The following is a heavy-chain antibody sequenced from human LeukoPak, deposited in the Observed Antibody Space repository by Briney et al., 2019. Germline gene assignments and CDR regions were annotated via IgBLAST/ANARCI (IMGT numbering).Heavy chain of an antibody. J-gene: IGHJ4*02. CDR2: LYSGGNT. CDR3: AKGTSSSCYSAPNY. V-gene: IGHV3-53*01. D-gene: IGHD2-15*01. CDR1: GFTVSSNY. Sequence: GGSLRLSCAASGFTVSSNYMSWVRQAPGKGLEWVSILYSGGNTYYADSVKGRFTISRDNSKNTLSLQLNSLRAEDTAVYYCAKGTSSSCYSAPNYWGQGTLVTVSS.